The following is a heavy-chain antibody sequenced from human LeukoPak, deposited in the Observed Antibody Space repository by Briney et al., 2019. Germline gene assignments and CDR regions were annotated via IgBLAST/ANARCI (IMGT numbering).Heavy chain of an antibody. CDR3: AKHRYGSGNKYFYYMDV. CDR2: ISGSGGRT. V-gene: IGHV3-23*01. D-gene: IGHD3-10*01. J-gene: IGHJ6*03. Sequence: RTGGTLRLSCAASGFTFGSYAMSWVRQAPGKGLERVSGISGSGGRTHYADSAKGRFTISRDNSKNTLDLQMISLRAEDTAVYYCAKHRYGSGNKYFYYMDVWGKGTTVTVSS. CDR1: GFTFGSYA.